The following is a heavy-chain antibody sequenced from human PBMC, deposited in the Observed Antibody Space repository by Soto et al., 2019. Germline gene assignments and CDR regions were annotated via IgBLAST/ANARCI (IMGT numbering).Heavy chain of an antibody. J-gene: IGHJ4*02. CDR2: TYYRSKWYS. CDR1: GDSVSSTSTA. D-gene: IGHD6-19*01. Sequence: QALSLPAAISGDSVSSTSTACSWIRQSPSRGLEWLGRTYYRSKWYSDYAVSVKSRITINPDTSKNQFSLQLNSVTPEDTAVYYCARGSYYSGWVWGQGTLVTVSS. V-gene: IGHV6-1*01. CDR3: ARGSYYSGWV.